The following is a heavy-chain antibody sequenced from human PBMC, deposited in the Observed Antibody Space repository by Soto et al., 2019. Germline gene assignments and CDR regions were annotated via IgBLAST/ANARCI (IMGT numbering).Heavy chain of an antibody. V-gene: IGHV4-4*07. CDR3: VRDGSKSLRDWFDP. Sequence: LSLTCNVSGGSISKFYWAWIRKTAGNGLEWMGRVYATGTTDYNPSLRSRVAMSVDISKKTFSLRLRSVTGADSGVYYCVRDGSKSLRDWFDPWGQGILVTVSS. CDR1: GGSISKFY. J-gene: IGHJ5*02. CDR2: VYATGTT.